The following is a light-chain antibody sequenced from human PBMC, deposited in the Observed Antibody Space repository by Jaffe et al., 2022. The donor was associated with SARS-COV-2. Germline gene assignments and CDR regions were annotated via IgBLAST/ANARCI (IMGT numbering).Light chain of an antibody. CDR3: QQSYRPPYT. CDR2: GGN. CDR1: QSIDKY. J-gene: IGKJ2*01. V-gene: IGKV1-39*01. Sequence: DIQMTQSPSSLAVSVGDGVTITCRASQSIDKYLNWYQQKLGEPPKLLMYGGNNLQSGVPSRFGGRWSGTEFTLTISSLQPEDFATYYCQQSYRPPYTFGQGTKLEIK.